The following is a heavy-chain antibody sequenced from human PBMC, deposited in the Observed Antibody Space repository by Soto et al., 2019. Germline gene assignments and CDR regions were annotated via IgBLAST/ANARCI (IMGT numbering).Heavy chain of an antibody. Sequence: QVQLQESGPGLVMPSQTLSLTCTVSGGSISSGGSYWSWIRQHPGKGLEWFGYIHNSGSTYYNPSLKSRLTISVDTSKNQFSLRLHSVTAADTAVYYCARDSTLTSLIGVDYWGQGALVTVAS. CDR3: ARDSTLTSLIGVDY. CDR1: GGSISSGGSY. D-gene: IGHD4-17*01. V-gene: IGHV4-31*03. CDR2: IHNSGST. J-gene: IGHJ4*02.